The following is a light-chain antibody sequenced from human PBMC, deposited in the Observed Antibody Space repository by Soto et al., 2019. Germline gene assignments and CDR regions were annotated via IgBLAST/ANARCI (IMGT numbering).Light chain of an antibody. J-gene: IGKJ1*01. CDR1: QGISNY. CDR3: QQSYSTTWT. CDR2: AAS. V-gene: IGKV1-27*01. Sequence: DIQMTQSPSSLSASVGDRVTITCRASQGISNYLAWYQQKPGKVPKLLIYAASTLQSGVPSRFSGSESETDFTLTISSLQPEDFANYSCQQSYSTTWTFGQGTKVEIK.